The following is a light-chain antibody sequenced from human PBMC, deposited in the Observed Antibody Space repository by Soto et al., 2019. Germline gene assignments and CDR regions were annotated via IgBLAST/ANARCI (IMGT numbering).Light chain of an antibody. CDR2: GAS. Sequence: EIVLTQSPGTLSLSPGERATLSCRASQSVSSSYLAWYQQKPGQAPRLLIYGASSSATGVPGRFSGSGSGTEFTLTISRLESEDFAVYYCQHYGNSPYTFGQGTKLEI. CDR3: QHYGNSPYT. CDR1: QSVSSSY. V-gene: IGKV3-20*01. J-gene: IGKJ2*01.